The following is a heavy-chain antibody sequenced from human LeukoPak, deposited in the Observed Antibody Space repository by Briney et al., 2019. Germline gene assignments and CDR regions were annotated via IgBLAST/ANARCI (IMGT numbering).Heavy chain of an antibody. V-gene: IGHV3-30*04. Sequence: GGSLRLSCAASGFTFSNYAMDWCRQAPGKGLEWVAVISKDGSMKYYADSVQGRFTVSRDNSENTLHLQMNSLKTEDTAVYYCAGESFDIWGQGTMVTVSS. J-gene: IGHJ3*02. CDR3: AGESFDI. CDR2: ISKDGSMK. CDR1: GFTFSNYA.